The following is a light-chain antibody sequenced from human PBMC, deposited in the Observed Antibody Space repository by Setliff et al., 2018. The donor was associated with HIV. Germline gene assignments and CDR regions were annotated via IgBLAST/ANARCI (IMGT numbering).Light chain of an antibody. V-gene: IGLV2-11*01. CDR2: AVN. J-gene: IGLJ3*02. Sequence: ALAQPHSVSGSPGQSVTISCTGTSSDVGGYSFVSWYQQHPNKAPELMVYAVNKRPSGVPDRFSGSKSGNTASLTISGLQPDDEADYYCQSYDNRLSGGVFGGGTKVTVL. CDR1: SSDVGGYSF. CDR3: QSYDNRLSGGV.